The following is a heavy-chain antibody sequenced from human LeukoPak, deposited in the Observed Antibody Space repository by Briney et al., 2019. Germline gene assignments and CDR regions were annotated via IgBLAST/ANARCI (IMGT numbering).Heavy chain of an antibody. V-gene: IGHV3-48*03. Sequence: GGSLRLSCAASGFTFSSYEMNWVRQAPGKGRAWVSYISSSGSTIYYADSVKGRFTISRDNAKNSLYLQMNSLRAEDTAVYYCARTGAGYSYGYLFWDYWGQGTLVTVSS. J-gene: IGHJ4*02. CDR3: ARTGAGYSYGYLFWDY. D-gene: IGHD5-18*01. CDR1: GFTFSSYE. CDR2: ISSSGSTI.